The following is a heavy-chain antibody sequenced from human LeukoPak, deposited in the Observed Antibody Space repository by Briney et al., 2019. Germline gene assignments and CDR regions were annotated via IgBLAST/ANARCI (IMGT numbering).Heavy chain of an antibody. CDR1: GYTFTGYY. CDR2: INPNSGGT. V-gene: IGHV1-2*06. CDR3: ARDDVDTAMVQYYYCYYMDV. J-gene: IGHJ6*03. Sequence: ASVKVSCKASGYTFTGYYMHWVRQAPGQGLEWMGRINPNSGGTNYAQKFQGRVTMTRDTSISTAYMKLSRLRSDDTAVYYCARDDVDTAMVQYYYCYYMDVWGKGTTVTVSS. D-gene: IGHD5-18*01.